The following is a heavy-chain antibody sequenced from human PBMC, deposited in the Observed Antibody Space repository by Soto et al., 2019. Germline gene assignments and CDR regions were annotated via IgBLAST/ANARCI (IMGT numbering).Heavy chain of an antibody. V-gene: IGHV4-39*02. Sequence: SETLSLTXTVSGGSISSSSYYWGWIRQPPGKGLEWIGSIYYSGSTYYNPSLKSRVTISVDTSKNQFSLKLSSVTAADTAVYYCAREDRAGGLVLDYWGQGTLVTVSS. CDR2: IYYSGST. CDR1: GGSISSSSYY. D-gene: IGHD6-19*01. J-gene: IGHJ4*02. CDR3: AREDRAGGLVLDY.